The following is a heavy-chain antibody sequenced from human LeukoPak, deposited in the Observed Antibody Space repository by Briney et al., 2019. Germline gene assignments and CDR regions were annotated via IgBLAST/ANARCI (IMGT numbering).Heavy chain of an antibody. V-gene: IGHV3-23*01. CDR2: ISGSGGST. CDR3: AKDDYDDYFTPDY. Sequence: GGSLRLSCAASGFTFSSYAMSWVRQAPGKGLEWVSGISGSGGSTYYADSVKGRFTVSRDNSKNTLYLQMNSLRAEDTAVYYCAKDDYDDYFTPDYWGQGTLVTVSS. CDR1: GFTFSSYA. D-gene: IGHD4-17*01. J-gene: IGHJ4*02.